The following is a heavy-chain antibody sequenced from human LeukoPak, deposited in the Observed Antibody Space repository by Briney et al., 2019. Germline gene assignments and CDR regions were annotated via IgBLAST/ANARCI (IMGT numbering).Heavy chain of an antibody. J-gene: IGHJ6*04. V-gene: IGHV4-31*03. CDR1: DGSISSGGYY. Sequence: SQTLSLTCTVSDGSISSGGYYWSWIRQHPGKGLEWIGYIYYSGSTYYNPSLKSRVTISVDTSKNQFSLKLSSVTAADTAVYYCASSYGSGSYQYIIGDLPIYGMDVWGKGTTVTVSP. CDR2: IYYSGST. D-gene: IGHD3-10*01. CDR3: ASSYGSGSYQYIIGDLPIYGMDV.